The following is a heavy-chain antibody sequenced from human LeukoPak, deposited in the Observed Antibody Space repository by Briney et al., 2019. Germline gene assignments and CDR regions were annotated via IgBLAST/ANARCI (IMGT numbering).Heavy chain of an antibody. CDR3: AKEPMGYLDY. D-gene: IGHD3-10*01. J-gene: IGHJ4*02. CDR1: GFTFSSYA. V-gene: IGHV3-23*01. Sequence: PGGSLRLTCEASGFTFSSYAMNWVRQAPGTGMGWVSVITGSGGNTYYADSVKGRFTISRDNSKNTLYLQMNSLRAEDTAVYYCAKEPMGYLDYWGQGTLVTVSS. CDR2: ITGSGGNT.